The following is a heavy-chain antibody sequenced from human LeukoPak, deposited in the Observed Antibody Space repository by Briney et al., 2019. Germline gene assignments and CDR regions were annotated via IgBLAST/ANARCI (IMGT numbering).Heavy chain of an antibody. CDR1: GYTFTGYY. D-gene: IGHD3-22*01. V-gene: IGHV1-2*02. CDR2: INPNSGGT. J-gene: IGHJ4*02. CDR3: ARGPRGNYDSSGYGY. Sequence: GASVKVSCKASGYTFTGYYMHWLRQAPGQGLEWMGWINPNSGGTNYAQKFQGRVTMTRDTSISTAYMELSRLRSDDTAVYYCARGPRGNYDSSGYGYGGQGTLVTVSS.